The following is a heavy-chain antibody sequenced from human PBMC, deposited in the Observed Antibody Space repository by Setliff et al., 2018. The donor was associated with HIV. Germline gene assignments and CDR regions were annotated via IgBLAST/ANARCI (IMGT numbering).Heavy chain of an antibody. CDR3: ARPGYGDDNYFDY. D-gene: IGHD4-17*01. CDR1: GFTFDDYT. Sequence: PGGSLRLSCAASGFTFDDYTMHWVRQAPGKGLEWVSLISWDGGSTYYADSVKGRFTISRDNSKNSLYLQMNSLRTEDTALYYCARPGYGDDNYFDYWGQGTLVTVSS. V-gene: IGHV3-43*01. J-gene: IGHJ4*02. CDR2: ISWDGGST.